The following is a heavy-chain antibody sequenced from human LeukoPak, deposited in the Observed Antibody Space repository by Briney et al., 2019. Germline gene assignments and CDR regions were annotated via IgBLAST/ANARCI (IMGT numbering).Heavy chain of an antibody. CDR2: IFYSGST. CDR3: AGRSARYFDH. V-gene: IGHV4-59*11. Sequence: PETLSLTCTVSGDSISSHYWSWIRQPPGEGLQWIDYIFYSGSTNYNASLRSRVAISVDTSKNQFSLRLTSVTAADTAVYYCAGRSARYFDHWGQGALVTVSS. J-gene: IGHJ4*02. D-gene: IGHD1-26*01. CDR1: GDSISSHY.